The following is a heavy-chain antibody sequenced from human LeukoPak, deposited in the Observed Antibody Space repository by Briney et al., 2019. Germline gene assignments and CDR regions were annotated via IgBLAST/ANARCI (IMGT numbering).Heavy chain of an antibody. CDR2: VQPDGNKE. V-gene: IGHV3-7*01. CDR3: AREPGATAVDTVTTGALDY. D-gene: IGHD4-11*01. J-gene: IGHJ4*02. CDR1: GFPFSSRW. Sequence: GGSLRLSCAASGFPFSSRWMSWVRQAPGKGLEWVGNVQPDGNKEYPVDSVKGRFTISRDNARNSLFLQMNSLRVEDTAVYYCAREPGATAVDTVTTGALDYWGQGTLVTVSS.